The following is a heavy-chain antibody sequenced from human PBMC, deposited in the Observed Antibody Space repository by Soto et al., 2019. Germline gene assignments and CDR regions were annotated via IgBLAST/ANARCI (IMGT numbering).Heavy chain of an antibody. J-gene: IGHJ6*02. CDR1: GGSFSGYY. CDR3: ARGRTSVAYDSSGYYPTLYYYYGMDV. CDR2: INHSGST. V-gene: IGHV4-34*01. D-gene: IGHD3-22*01. Sequence: SETLSLTCAVYGGSFSGYYWSWIRQPPGKGLEWIGEINHSGSTNYNPSLKSRVTISVDTSKNQFSLKLSSVTAADTAVYYCARGRTSVAYDSSGYYPTLYYYYGMDVWGQGTTVT.